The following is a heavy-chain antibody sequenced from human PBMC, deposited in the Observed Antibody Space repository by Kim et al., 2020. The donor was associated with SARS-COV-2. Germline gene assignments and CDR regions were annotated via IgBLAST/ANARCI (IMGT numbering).Heavy chain of an antibody. D-gene: IGHD2-21*01. J-gene: IGHJ3*02. CDR2: FYHSGST. CDR1: GGSISSSNW. CDR3: ARGGRRLLQLRNRDAFDI. Sequence: SETLSLTCAVSGGSISSSNWWCWLRQPPGTGLEWIGEFYHSGSTNYNQSLKSRVTISVDKSKNQFSLKLSSVTAADTAVYYCARGGRRLLQLRNRDAFDIWGQGTMVTVSS. V-gene: IGHV4-4*02.